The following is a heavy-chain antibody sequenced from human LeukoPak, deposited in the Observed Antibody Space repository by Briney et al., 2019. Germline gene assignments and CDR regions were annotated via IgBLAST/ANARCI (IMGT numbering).Heavy chain of an antibody. Sequence: SETLSLTCTVSGGSLSSGSYYWSWIRQPAGKGLEWIGRIYTSGSTNYNPSLKSRVTISVDTSKNQFSLKLGSVTAADTAVYYCARDAGFMVRGSRRGYDDYYYYMDVWGKGTTVTISS. J-gene: IGHJ6*03. CDR2: IYTSGST. CDR1: GGSLSSGSYY. CDR3: ARDAGFMVRGSRRGYDDYYYYMDV. V-gene: IGHV4-61*02. D-gene: IGHD3-10*01.